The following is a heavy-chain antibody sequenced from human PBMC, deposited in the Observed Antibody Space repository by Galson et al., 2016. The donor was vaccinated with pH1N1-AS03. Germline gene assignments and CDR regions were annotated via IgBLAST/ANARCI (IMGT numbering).Heavy chain of an antibody. Sequence: PALVKPPQTLTLTCTFSGFSLSTSGVGVGWIRQPPGKALEWLALIYWDDDKHYSPSLKSRLTITEDTSKNQVVLTITNMDPVDTATYYCAHFLYGDYATWFDPWGQGTLVIVSS. CDR1: GFSLSTSGVG. CDR3: AHFLYGDYATWFDP. CDR2: IYWDDDK. J-gene: IGHJ5*02. V-gene: IGHV2-5*02. D-gene: IGHD4-17*01.